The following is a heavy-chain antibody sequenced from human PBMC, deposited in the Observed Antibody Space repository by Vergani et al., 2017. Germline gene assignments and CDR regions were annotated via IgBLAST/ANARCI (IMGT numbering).Heavy chain of an antibody. D-gene: IGHD4-17*01. CDR1: GYTFTDHH. CDR2: VDPEDGET. V-gene: IGHV1-69-2*01. J-gene: IGHJ6*02. Sequence: EVQLLQSGAEVKKPGATMKISCKVSGYTFTDHHMHWVKQAPGKGLEWMGLVDPEDGETIYAEKFKGRVTIAADTSTDTAHLELSSLRSEDTAGYYCATPQTVTTGGMEVWGQRTTVIVSS. CDR3: ATPQTVTTGGMEV.